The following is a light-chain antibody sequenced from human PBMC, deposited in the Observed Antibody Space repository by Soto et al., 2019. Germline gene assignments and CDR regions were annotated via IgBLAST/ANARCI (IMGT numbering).Light chain of an antibody. CDR3: LQALQTPPT. J-gene: IGKJ5*01. Sequence: DIVMTQSPLSLPATPGKPASIPGRPSRTLRFGNGNNYLNWYLQKPGQSPQLLIYLTSYRASGVPDRFSGSGSGTDFTLKISRVEAEDVGVYYCLQALQTPPTFGQGTRLEIK. CDR1: RTLRFGNGNNY. CDR2: LTS. V-gene: IGKV2-28*01.